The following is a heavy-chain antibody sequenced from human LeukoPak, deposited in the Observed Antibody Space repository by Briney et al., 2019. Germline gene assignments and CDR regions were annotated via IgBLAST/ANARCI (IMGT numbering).Heavy chain of an antibody. D-gene: IGHD6-6*01. J-gene: IGHJ4*02. Sequence: PEALSLTCTVSGGSLSSSSYYWGWIRQPPGKGLEWIGRIYYSGSTSYNPSLKSRVTISVGTSKNQFSLKLSSVTAADTAVYYCARGPPTRYSSSSQGYYFDYWGQGTLVTVSS. CDR1: GGSLSSSSYY. V-gene: IGHV4-39*07. CDR2: IYYSGST. CDR3: ARGPPTRYSSSSQGYYFDY.